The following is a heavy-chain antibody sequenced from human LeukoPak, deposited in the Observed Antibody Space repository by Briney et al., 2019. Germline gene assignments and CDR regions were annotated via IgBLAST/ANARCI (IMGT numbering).Heavy chain of an antibody. J-gene: IGHJ4*02. V-gene: IGHV4-34*01. CDR2: INHSGST. D-gene: IGHD6-19*01. Sequence: KPSETLSLTCAVYGGSFSGYYWSWIRQPPGKGLEWIGEINHSGSTNYNPSLKSQVTISVETSKNQFSLKLSSVTAADTAVYYCARGGLDYFDSWGQGTLVTVSS. CDR3: ARGGLDYFDS. CDR1: GGSFSGYY.